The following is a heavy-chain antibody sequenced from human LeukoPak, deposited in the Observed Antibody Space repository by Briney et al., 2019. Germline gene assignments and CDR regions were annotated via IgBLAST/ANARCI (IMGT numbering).Heavy chain of an antibody. CDR2: ISWSSGSI. D-gene: IGHD2-2*01. CDR1: GFTFDDYA. J-gene: IGHJ4*02. CDR3: AKDIWAGDCSSTSCSSVFDY. V-gene: IGHV3-9*01. Sequence: GGSLRLSCAASGFTFDDYAMHWVRQAPGKGLEWVSGISWSSGSIGYADSVKGRFTISRDNAKNSLYLQMNSLRAEDTALYYCAKDIWAGDCSSTSCSSVFDYWGQGTLVTVSS.